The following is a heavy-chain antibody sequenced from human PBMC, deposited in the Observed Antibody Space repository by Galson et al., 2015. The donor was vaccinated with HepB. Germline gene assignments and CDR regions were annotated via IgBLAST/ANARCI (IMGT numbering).Heavy chain of an antibody. CDR1: GFTFSNFG. D-gene: IGHD6-19*01. CDR3: TRDHWQFNAFDL. CDR2: IWYDGSYK. J-gene: IGHJ3*01. V-gene: IGHV3-33*01. Sequence: SLRLSCAASGFTFSNFGMRWVRQAPGKGLEWVAVIWYDGSYKFYGDSVKGRFTVSRDNSKNTMYLEMNTLRVEDTAVYFCTRDHWQFNAFDLWGQGTMVTVSS.